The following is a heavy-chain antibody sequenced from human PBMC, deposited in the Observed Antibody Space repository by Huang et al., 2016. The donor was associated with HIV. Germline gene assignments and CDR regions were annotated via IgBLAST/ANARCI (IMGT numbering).Heavy chain of an antibody. CDR2: IKQRGST. D-gene: IGHD3-10*01. CDR1: GGSFSDSY. J-gene: IGHJ4*02. V-gene: IGHV4-34*01. Sequence: QVQLQQWGAGLLKPSETLSLTCAVYGGSFSDSYWSWIRQPPGKGLEWIGEIKQRGSTNYNPSRKSRVTISVDTPKNQFSLKLSSVTAADTAVYYCARDNYYYGSGSYYKPRWEYYFDYWGQGTLVTVSS. CDR3: ARDNYYYGSGSYYKPRWEYYFDY.